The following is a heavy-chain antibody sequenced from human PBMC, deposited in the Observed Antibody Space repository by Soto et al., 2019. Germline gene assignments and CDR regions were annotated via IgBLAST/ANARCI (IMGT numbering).Heavy chain of an antibody. CDR2: AHSSGGT. D-gene: IGHD1-26*01. CDR1: GVFISSGSYF. Sequence: QLQESGPGLLKPSETLSLTCSVSGVFISSGSYFWGWIRQPPGKGLEWIGSAHSSGGTYYKPSLKSRLTISVDKSKNNFSLRLNSVTAADTAVYYCAKLKVGATRDTDADSWGQGTLVTVSS. J-gene: IGHJ4*02. V-gene: IGHV4-39*02. CDR3: AKLKVGATRDTDADS.